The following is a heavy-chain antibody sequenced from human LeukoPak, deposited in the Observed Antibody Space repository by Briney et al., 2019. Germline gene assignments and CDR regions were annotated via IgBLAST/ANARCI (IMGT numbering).Heavy chain of an antibody. CDR3: ARGVEPLAANTLAY. Sequence: GGPLGLSCAASGFTVITNDMTWVRQAPGKGLEWVSVLYSDGNTKYADSVQGRFTISRDNSKNTLYLEMNSLSPDDTAVYYCARGVEPLAANTLAYWGQGTLVTVSS. CDR1: GFTVITND. CDR2: LYSDGNT. D-gene: IGHD1-14*01. V-gene: IGHV3-53*01. J-gene: IGHJ4*02.